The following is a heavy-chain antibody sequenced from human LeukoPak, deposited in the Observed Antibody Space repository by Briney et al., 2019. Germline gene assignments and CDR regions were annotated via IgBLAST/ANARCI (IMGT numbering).Heavy chain of an antibody. Sequence: GASVKVSCKASGYTFTGYYMHWVRQAPGQGLEWMGWISAYNGNTNYAQKLQGRVTMTTDTSTSTAYMELRSLRSDDTAVYYCARDPGRDGYNLDAFDIWGQGTMVTVSS. CDR1: GYTFTGYY. CDR2: ISAYNGNT. D-gene: IGHD5-24*01. V-gene: IGHV1-18*04. J-gene: IGHJ3*02. CDR3: ARDPGRDGYNLDAFDI.